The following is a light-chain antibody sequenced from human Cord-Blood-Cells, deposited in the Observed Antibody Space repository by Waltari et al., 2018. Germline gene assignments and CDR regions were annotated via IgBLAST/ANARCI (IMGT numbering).Light chain of an antibody. J-gene: IGLJ7*01. CDR3: CSYAGSSAV. V-gene: IGLV2-23*02. CDR1: SSDVGSHNL. Sequence: QSALTQPASVSGSPGQSITISCTGTSSDVGSHNLVSWYQPHPGKATKLMIYEVSKRPSGVSNLFSGSKSGNTASLTISGLQAEDEADYYCCSYAGSSAVFGGGTQLTVL. CDR2: EVS.